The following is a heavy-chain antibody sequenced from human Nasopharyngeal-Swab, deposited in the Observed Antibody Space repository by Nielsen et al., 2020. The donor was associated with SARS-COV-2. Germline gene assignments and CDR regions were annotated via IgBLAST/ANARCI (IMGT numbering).Heavy chain of an antibody. V-gene: IGHV4-59*08. D-gene: IGHD4-11*01. CDR1: GGSISSYY. J-gene: IGHJ4*02. Sequence: SETLSLTCTVSGGSISSYYWSWIRQPPGKGLEWIGYIYYSGSTNYNPSLKSRVTISVGTSKNQFSLKLSSVTAADTAVYYCARHPTTAFDYWGQGTLVTVSS. CDR2: IYYSGST. CDR3: ARHPTTAFDY.